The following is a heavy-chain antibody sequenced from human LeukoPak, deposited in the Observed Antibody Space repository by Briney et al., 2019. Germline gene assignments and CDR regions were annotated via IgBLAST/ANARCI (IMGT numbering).Heavy chain of an antibody. Sequence: PSETLSLTCTVSGGSISSTGYYWDWIRQPPGKGLEWIGNIYYSGINYYNPPLRSRVTISVDTSKNQFSLKVSSVTAADAAVYYRARDDILTGSFDFWGQGTLVTVSS. D-gene: IGHD3-9*01. J-gene: IGHJ4*02. CDR3: ARDDILTGSFDF. CDR2: IYYSGIN. CDR1: GGSISSTGYY. V-gene: IGHV4-39*02.